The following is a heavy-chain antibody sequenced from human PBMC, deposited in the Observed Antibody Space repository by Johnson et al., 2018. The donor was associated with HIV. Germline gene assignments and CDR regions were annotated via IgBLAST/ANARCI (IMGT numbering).Heavy chain of an antibody. CDR1: GFTFSSYA. D-gene: IGHD5-12*01. CDR3: AKDQGYNGFEPDAFDI. Sequence: QEQLVESGGGVVQPGRSLRLSCAASGFTFSSYAMHWVRQAPGKGLEWVAVLSYDGSNKYYADSVKGRFTISRDNSKNTLYLQMNSLRAEDTAVYYCAKDQGYNGFEPDAFDIWGRGTMVTVSS. V-gene: IGHV3-30-3*02. CDR2: LSYDGSNK. J-gene: IGHJ3*02.